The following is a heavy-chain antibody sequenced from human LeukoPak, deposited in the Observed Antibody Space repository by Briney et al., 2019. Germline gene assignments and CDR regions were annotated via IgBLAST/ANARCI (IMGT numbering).Heavy chain of an antibody. CDR2: IIPIFGTA. J-gene: IGHJ5*02. CDR1: EGTFSSYA. Sequence: ASVKVSCKASEGTFSSYAISWVRQAPGQGLEWMGGIIPIFGTANYAQKFQGRVTITADESTSTAYMELSSLRSEDTAVYYCARGDRGWFDPWGQGTLVTVSS. CDR3: ARGDRGWFDP. V-gene: IGHV1-69*13.